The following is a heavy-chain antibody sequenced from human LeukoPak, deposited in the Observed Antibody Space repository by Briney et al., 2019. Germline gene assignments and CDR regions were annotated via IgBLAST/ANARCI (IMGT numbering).Heavy chain of an antibody. CDR1: GFTFSSYS. Sequence: GGSLRLSCAASGFTFSSYSMNWVRQAPGKGLEWVAYIAYTGTIHYADSVRGRFAISRDNAKSSLYLQLNSLRAEDTAVYYCARDPHSLDYWGQGTLVTVSS. CDR3: ARDPHSLDY. V-gene: IGHV3-48*01. CDR2: IAYTGTI. J-gene: IGHJ4*02.